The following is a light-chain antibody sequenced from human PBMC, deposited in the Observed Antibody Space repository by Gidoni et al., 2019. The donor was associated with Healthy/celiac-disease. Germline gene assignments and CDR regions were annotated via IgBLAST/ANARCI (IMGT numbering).Light chain of an antibody. Sequence: DIQMTQSPSTLSASVGDRVTITCRASRSISNRLAWHQHKPGKAPKLLIYKSSILEAGVPSRFSGSGSEREFTLTISSLQPDDFATYYCQEFSAFSWTFGQGTRVEMK. CDR1: RSISNR. V-gene: IGKV1-5*03. CDR2: KSS. CDR3: QEFSAFSWT. J-gene: IGKJ1*01.